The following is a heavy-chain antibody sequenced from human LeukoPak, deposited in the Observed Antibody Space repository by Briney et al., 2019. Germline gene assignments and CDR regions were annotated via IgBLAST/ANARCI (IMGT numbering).Heavy chain of an antibody. CDR3: ARDYWWNYDY. CDR2: IKQDGSEK. D-gene: IGHD1-7*01. Sequence: GSLRLSCAASGFTFSSYWMSWVRQAPGKGLEWVANIKQDGSEKYYVDSVKGRFTISRDNSKNTIYLQMDSLRAEDTAIYYCARDYWWNYDYWGQGTLVTVSS. CDR1: GFTFSSYW. V-gene: IGHV3-7*01. J-gene: IGHJ4*02.